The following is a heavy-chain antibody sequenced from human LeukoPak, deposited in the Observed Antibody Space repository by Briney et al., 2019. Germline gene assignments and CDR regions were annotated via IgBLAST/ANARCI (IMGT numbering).Heavy chain of an antibody. CDR1: GFIFNHHA. CDR3: AKDAQRGFDYSNSLEY. J-gene: IGHJ4*02. V-gene: IGHV3-33*06. D-gene: IGHD4-11*01. CDR2: IWSDKTNK. Sequence: PGRSLRLSCAASGFIFNHHAMHWVRQAPGKGLEWVAVIWSDKTNKFYADSVRGRFTISRDDSRKTVYLEMERMTAGDTAIYYCAKDAQRGFDYSNSLEYWGQGALVTVAS.